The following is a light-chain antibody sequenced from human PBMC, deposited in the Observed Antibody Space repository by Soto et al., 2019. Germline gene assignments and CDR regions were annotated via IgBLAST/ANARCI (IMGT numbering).Light chain of an antibody. V-gene: IGKV1-5*01. Sequence: DIQMTQSPSTLSASVGDRVTLTFRASQSISSWLAWYQQKPGKDPKVLIYAESSLQSGVPSRFSGSGSGTDFTLTISSLQPEDFALYYCQQRSNSYTFGQGTRLEIK. CDR2: AES. CDR3: QQRSNSYT. CDR1: QSISSW. J-gene: IGKJ5*01.